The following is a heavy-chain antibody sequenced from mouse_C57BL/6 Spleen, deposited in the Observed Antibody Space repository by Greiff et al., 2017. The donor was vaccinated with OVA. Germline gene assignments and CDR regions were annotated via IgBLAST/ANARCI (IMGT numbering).Heavy chain of an antibody. Sequence: EVKLVEPGGGLVQPGGSLKLSCAASGFTFSDYGMAWVRQAPRKGPEWVAFISNFAYSIYYADTVTGRFTISRENAKNTLYLEMSSLRSEDTARYYGARHRLGSSGSGAKDYWGQGTSVPVSS. V-gene: IGHV5-15*04. CDR2: ISNFAYSI. J-gene: IGHJ4*01. D-gene: IGHD3-2*02. CDR3: ARHRLGSSGSGAKDY. CDR1: GFTFSDYG.